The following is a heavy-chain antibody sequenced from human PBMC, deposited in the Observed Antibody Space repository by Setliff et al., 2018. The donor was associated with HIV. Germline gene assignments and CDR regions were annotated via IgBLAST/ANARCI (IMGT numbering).Heavy chain of an antibody. J-gene: IGHJ3*02. D-gene: IGHD3-22*01. CDR3: ARGRRITMIVVARWDAFDI. CDR1: GYTFTSYA. Sequence: GASVKVSCKASGYTFTSYAMHWVRQAPGQRLEWMGWTNAGNGNTKYSQKFQGRVTITRDTSASTAYMELSSLRSEDTAVYYCARGRRITMIVVARWDAFDIWGQGTMVTVSS. CDR2: TNAGNGNT. V-gene: IGHV1-3*01.